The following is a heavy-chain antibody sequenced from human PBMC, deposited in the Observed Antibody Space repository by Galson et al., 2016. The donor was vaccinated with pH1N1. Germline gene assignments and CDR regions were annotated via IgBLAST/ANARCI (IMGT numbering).Heavy chain of an antibody. D-gene: IGHD3-9*01. Sequence: SLRLSCASYAFSVRNNFMTWVRQAPGKGLEWVANIKHDGSEKYFVDSVKGRFTISRDNANNSVSLQMNSLRVEDTAVYYCARDLGSTGYLKYWGQGALVIVSS. CDR2: IKHDGSEK. CDR3: ARDLGSTGYLKY. J-gene: IGHJ4*02. CDR1: AFSVRNNF. V-gene: IGHV3-7*05.